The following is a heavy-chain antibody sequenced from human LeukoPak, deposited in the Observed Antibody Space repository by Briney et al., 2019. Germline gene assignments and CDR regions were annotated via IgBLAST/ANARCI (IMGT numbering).Heavy chain of an antibody. CDR3: ARVPSDATFDY. Sequence: SETLSLTCTVSGGSISSGDYDWSWIRQPPGKGLEWIGYIYYSGSTYYNPSLKSRVTISVDTFKNQFSLKLSSVTAADTAVYYCARVPSDATFDYWGQGTLVTVSS. CDR2: IYYSGST. J-gene: IGHJ4*02. V-gene: IGHV4-30-4*08. CDR1: GGSISSGDYD.